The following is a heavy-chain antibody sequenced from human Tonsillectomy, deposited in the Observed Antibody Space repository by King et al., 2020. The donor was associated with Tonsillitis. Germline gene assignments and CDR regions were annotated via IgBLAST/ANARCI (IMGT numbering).Heavy chain of an antibody. CDR1: GGSISSGSYY. D-gene: IGHD1-1*01. CDR2: IYTSGST. Sequence: VQLRESGPGLVKPSETLSLTCTVSGGSISSGSYYWSWIRQPAGKGLEWIGRIYTSGSTNYNPSLKSRVTISVDTSKNQFSLKLSSVTAADTAVYYCAKRAPDFGTDFWGQGTLVTVSS. CDR3: AKRAPDFGTDF. J-gene: IGHJ4*02. V-gene: IGHV4-61*02.